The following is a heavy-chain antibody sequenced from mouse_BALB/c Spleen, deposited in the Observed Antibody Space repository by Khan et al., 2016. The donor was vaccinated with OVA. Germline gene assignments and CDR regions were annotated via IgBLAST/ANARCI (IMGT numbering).Heavy chain of an antibody. Sequence: DVKLVESGGDLVKPGGSLKLSCAASGFTFSTYGMSWVRQTPDKRLEWVATVSTGGGYTYYPDSVKGRFTISRDNAKNTLYLQMSGLKSEDTAMFYCTRLTYYYESEGFAYWGQGTLVTVSA. J-gene: IGHJ3*01. D-gene: IGHD1-1*01. CDR1: GFTFSTYG. CDR2: VSTGGGYT. CDR3: TRLTYYYESEGFAY. V-gene: IGHV5-6*02.